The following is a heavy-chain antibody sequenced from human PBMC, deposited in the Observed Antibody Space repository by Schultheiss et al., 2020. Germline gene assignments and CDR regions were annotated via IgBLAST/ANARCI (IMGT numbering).Heavy chain of an antibody. V-gene: IGHV4-31*11. J-gene: IGHJ4*02. D-gene: IGHD1-1*01. CDR2: IYYSGST. CDR3: ARSRTGTTKGYFDC. Sequence: SETLSLTCAVSGGSISSGGYYWSWIRQHPGKGLEWIGYIYYSGSTYYNPSLKSRVTISVDTSKNQFSLKLSSVTAADTAVYYCARSRTGTTKGYFDCWGQGTLVNVSS. CDR1: GGSISSGGYY.